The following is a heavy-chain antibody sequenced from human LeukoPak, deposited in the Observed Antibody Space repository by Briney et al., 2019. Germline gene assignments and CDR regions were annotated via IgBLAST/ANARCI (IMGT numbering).Heavy chain of an antibody. CDR1: GFTFSSYG. CDR3: AKGRGTTLGPGFDP. CDR2: ISYDGSNK. D-gene: IGHD1-1*01. V-gene: IGHV3-30*18. J-gene: IGHJ5*02. Sequence: PARSLRLSCAASGFTFSSYGMHWVRQAQGKGLEWVAVISYDGSNKYYADSVKGRFTISRDNSKNTLYLQMNSLRAEDKTVYYCAKGRGTTLGPGFDPWGQGTLVAVSS.